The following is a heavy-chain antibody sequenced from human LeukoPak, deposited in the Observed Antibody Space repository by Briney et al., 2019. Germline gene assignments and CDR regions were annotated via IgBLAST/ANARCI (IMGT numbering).Heavy chain of an antibody. J-gene: IGHJ4*02. V-gene: IGHV4-39*01. Sequence: PSETLSLTRTVSGGSISSSSYYWGWIRQPPGKGLEWIGSIYYSGSTYYNPSLKSRVTISVDTSKNQFSLKLSSVTATDTAVYYCARHRPHYDILTGLYYFDYWGQGTLVTVSS. D-gene: IGHD3-9*01. CDR1: GGSISSSSYY. CDR3: ARHRPHYDILTGLYYFDY. CDR2: IYYSGST.